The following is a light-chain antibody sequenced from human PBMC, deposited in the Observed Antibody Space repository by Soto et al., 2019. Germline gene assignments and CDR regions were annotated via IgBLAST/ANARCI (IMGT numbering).Light chain of an antibody. Sequence: EIVLTQSPGTLSLSPGERATLSCRASQSVSSSYLAWYQQKPGQAPRLLIYLASSRATGIPDRFSGSGSGTDFTLTISRLEPEDFAVYYCQQYGSSPPWTFVQGTQVEIK. CDR2: LAS. J-gene: IGKJ1*01. CDR1: QSVSSSY. CDR3: QQYGSSPPWT. V-gene: IGKV3-20*01.